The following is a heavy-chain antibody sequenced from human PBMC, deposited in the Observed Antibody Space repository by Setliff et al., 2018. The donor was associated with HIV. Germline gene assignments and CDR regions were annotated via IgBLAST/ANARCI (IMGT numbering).Heavy chain of an antibody. V-gene: IGHV3-23*01. CDR2: ISGSGGDT. D-gene: IGHD3-10*01. CDR3: AKKTAAYTSGSWLHY. CDR1: GFTFSSYA. Sequence: GGSLRLSCASSGFTFSSYAMTWVRQAPGKGLECVAVISGSGGDTYYADSVKSRFVISREKSKSTLYLQMNSLRAEDTAVYYCAKKTAAYTSGSWLHYWGQGTLVTVSS. J-gene: IGHJ4*02.